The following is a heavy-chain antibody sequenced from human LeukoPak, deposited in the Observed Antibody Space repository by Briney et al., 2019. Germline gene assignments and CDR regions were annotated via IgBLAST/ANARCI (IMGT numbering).Heavy chain of an antibody. D-gene: IGHD6-13*01. CDR1: GFTVSSNY. J-gene: IGHJ4*02. CDR2: IYSGGST. Sequence: GGSLRLSCAASGFTVSSNYMSWVRQAPGKGLEWVSVIYSGGSTYYADSVKGRFTISRDNSKNTLYLQMNSLRAEDTAVYYCAKDRDIAATSYYFDYWGQGTLVTVSS. V-gene: IGHV3-53*01. CDR3: AKDRDIAATSYYFDY.